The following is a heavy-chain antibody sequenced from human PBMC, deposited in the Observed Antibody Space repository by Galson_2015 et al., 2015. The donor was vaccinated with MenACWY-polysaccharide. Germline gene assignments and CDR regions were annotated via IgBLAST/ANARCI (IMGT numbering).Heavy chain of an antibody. CDR3: AKDSTDFWSVAGRFDH. CDR1: GFTFTSYA. V-gene: IGHV3-23*01. Sequence: SLRLSCAASGFTFTSYAMSWVRQAPGKGLEWVSAIRSSGANTYYADSVKGRFTISRDNSKNTLYLQMNSLRAEDTAVYYCAKDSTDFWSVAGRFDHWGQGTLVTVSP. D-gene: IGHD3-3*01. CDR2: IRSSGANT. J-gene: IGHJ5*02.